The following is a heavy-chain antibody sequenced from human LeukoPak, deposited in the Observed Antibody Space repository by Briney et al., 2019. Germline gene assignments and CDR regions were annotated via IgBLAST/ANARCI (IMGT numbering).Heavy chain of an antibody. D-gene: IGHD3-22*01. CDR1: GYTFTSYA. CDR3: ARDRSFDSSGYVSDY. V-gene: IGHV1-18*01. J-gene: IGHJ4*02. Sequence: GASVKVSCKASGYTFTSYAISWVRQAPGQGLEWMGWISAYNGNTNYAQKLQGRVTMTTDTSTSAAYMELRSLRSDDTAVYYCARDRSFDSSGYVSDYWGEGTLVTVSS. CDR2: ISAYNGNT.